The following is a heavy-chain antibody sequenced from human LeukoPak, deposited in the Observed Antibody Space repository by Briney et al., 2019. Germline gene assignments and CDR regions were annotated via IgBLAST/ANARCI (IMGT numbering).Heavy chain of an antibody. Sequence: PSETLSLTCAVYGGSFSGYYWSWIRQPPGKGLEWIGEINHSGSTNYNPSLKSRVTISVDTSKNQFSLKLSSVTAADTAVYYCARAFPQQQLVRHYYYYMDVWGKGTTVTVSS. CDR3: ARAFPQQQLVRHYYYYMDV. D-gene: IGHD6-13*01. J-gene: IGHJ6*03. CDR2: INHSGST. CDR1: GGSFSGYY. V-gene: IGHV4-34*01.